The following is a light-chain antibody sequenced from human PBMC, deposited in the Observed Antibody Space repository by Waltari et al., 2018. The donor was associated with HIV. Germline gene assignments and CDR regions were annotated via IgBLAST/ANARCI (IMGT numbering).Light chain of an antibody. Sequence: QSALTQPASVSGSPGQSITISCPGTSSDVGGSNYVSWYQQYPGKAPKLMIYEVSNRPSGVSNRFSGSKSGNTASLTISGLQAADEADYYCSSYTSSSTYVFATGTKVTVL. CDR1: SSDVGGSNY. CDR2: EVS. J-gene: IGLJ1*01. V-gene: IGLV2-14*01. CDR3: SSYTSSSTYV.